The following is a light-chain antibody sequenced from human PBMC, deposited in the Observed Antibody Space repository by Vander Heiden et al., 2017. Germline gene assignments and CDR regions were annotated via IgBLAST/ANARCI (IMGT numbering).Light chain of an antibody. CDR1: ALTKKC. CDR3: YSTDSSGNQGV. Sequence: SYELTQPPSVSVSPGPLARITCSGDALTKKCAYWYQQKSGQAPVLVIFEDTKRPSGIPKRFSGSSSGTLATLTSSGAQVEDEADYYCYSTDSSGNQGVFGGGTKVTVL. J-gene: IGLJ3*02. CDR2: EDT. V-gene: IGLV3-10*01.